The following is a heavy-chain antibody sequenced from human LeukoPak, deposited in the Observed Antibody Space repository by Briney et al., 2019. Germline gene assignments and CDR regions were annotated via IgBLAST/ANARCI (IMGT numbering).Heavy chain of an antibody. J-gene: IGHJ4*02. V-gene: IGHV3-74*01. CDR1: GFTFTNYW. CDR3: ATASEY. CDR2: INHDGTGT. Sequence: GGSLILSCAASGFTFTNYWMHWVRQAPGKGLVWVSGINHDGTGTYYADSVKGRFTISRDNAKNTVDLQMNGLRAEGTTVYYCATASEYWGQGTLVTVSS.